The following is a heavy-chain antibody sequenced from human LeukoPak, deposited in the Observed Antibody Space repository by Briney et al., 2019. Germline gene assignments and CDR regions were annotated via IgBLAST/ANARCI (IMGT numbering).Heavy chain of an antibody. V-gene: IGHV3-7*01. CDR2: IKQDGREK. D-gene: IGHD2-21*02. J-gene: IGHJ4*02. Sequence: GGSLRLSCAASGFTFSSYWMSWVRQAPGKGLEWVANIKQDGREKYYVDSVKGRFTISRDNAKNSLYLQMNSLRAEDTAVYYCARETPCGGDCYHFDYWGQGTLVTVSS. CDR1: GFTFSSYW. CDR3: ARETPCGGDCYHFDY.